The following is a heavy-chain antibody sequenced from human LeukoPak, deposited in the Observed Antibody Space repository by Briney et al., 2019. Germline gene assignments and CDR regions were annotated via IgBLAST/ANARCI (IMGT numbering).Heavy chain of an antibody. Sequence: SETLSLTCAVYGGSFSGYYWSWIRQPPGKGLEWIGEINHSGSTNYNPSLKSRVTMSVDTSKNQFSLKLSSVTAADTAVYYCARGGGSGSYYNDAFDIWGQGTMVTVSS. CDR3: ARGGGSGSYYNDAFDI. D-gene: IGHD3-10*01. J-gene: IGHJ3*02. V-gene: IGHV4-34*01. CDR2: INHSGST. CDR1: GGSFSGYY.